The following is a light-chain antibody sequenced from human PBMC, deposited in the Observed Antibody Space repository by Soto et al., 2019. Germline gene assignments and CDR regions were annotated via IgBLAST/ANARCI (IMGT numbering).Light chain of an antibody. J-gene: IGKJ5*01. V-gene: IGKV3-15*01. Sequence: KVMTQSPATLSVSPGERATLSCRASQSVSNNLAWYQQKPGQAPRLVIYDASTRAAGISARFSGSGSGTAFTLTISNLQSEDCAIYFCHQYNVWPDTFGQGTRREIK. CDR3: HQYNVWPDT. CDR1: QSVSNN. CDR2: DAS.